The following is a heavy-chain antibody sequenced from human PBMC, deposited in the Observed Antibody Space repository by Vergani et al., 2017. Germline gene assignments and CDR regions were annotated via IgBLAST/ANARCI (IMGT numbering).Heavy chain of an antibody. V-gene: IGHV3-43*01. CDR3: AKDLTPRSSSWSPPGGN. Sequence: EVQLVESGGVVVQPGGSLRLSCAASGFTFDDYTMQGVRQAPGKGLEWVSLFSWDGGSTYYADSVKGRFTIARDNSKNSRYLQMNSLRTEDTALYYCAKDLTPRSSSWSPPGGNWGQGTLVTVSS. CDR1: GFTFDDYT. D-gene: IGHD6-13*01. CDR2: FSWDGGST. J-gene: IGHJ1*01.